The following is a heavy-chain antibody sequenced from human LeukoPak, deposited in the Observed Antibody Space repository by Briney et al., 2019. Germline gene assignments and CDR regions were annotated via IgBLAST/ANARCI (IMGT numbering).Heavy chain of an antibody. CDR2: INPNSGGT. CDR3: ARDLIPSGLWLRELIVDY. D-gene: IGHD3-10*01. J-gene: IGHJ4*02. Sequence: ASVKVSCKASGYTFTGYYMHWVRQAPGQGLEWMGWINPNSGGTDYAQKFQGRVTMTRDTSISTAYMELSRLRSDDTAVYYCARDLIPSGLWLRELIVDYWGQGTLVTVSS. CDR1: GYTFTGYY. V-gene: IGHV1-2*02.